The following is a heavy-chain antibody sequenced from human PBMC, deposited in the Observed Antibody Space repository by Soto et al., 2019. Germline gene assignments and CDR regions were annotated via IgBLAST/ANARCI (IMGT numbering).Heavy chain of an antibody. CDR1: GFTFSGSA. D-gene: IGHD3-3*01. V-gene: IGHV3-73*01. CDR3: TRRWDYDFWSGSPDGFDP. Sequence: PGGSLRLSCAASGFTFSGSAIHWVRQASGKGLEWVGRIRSKPNNYAKAYGASVKGRFTISRDDPKNTAYLQMNSLKTEDTAVYYCTRRWDYDFWSGSPDGFDPWGQGTLVTVS. CDR2: IRSKPNNYAK. J-gene: IGHJ5*02.